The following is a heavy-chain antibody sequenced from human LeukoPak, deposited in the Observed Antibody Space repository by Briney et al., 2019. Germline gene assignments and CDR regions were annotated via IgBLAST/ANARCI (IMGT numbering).Heavy chain of an antibody. CDR3: ARRTVTARAFDI. Sequence: PSQTLSLTCTVSGGSISSGVSGDATSSGGYYWSWIRQHPGKGLEWIAYIYYDGSTYYNPSLKSRVTISIDTSKNQFSLKLTSVTAADTAVYYCARRTVTARAFDIWGQGTMVTVSS. CDR1: GGSISSGVSGDATSSGGYY. V-gene: IGHV4-31*03. CDR2: IYYDGST. J-gene: IGHJ3*02. D-gene: IGHD4-17*01.